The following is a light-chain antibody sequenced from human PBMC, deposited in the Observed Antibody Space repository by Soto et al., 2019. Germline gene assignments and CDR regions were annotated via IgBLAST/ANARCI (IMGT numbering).Light chain of an antibody. CDR2: GAS. CDR3: QQYNNWPPYP. V-gene: IGKV3D-15*01. Sequence: VLTNYKATLSLSPGERATLSCRVSPSVSSSLAWYQQKPGQAPGLLIFGASDRATGIPARFSGSGSETEFTLTLSSLQSEDFAVYYCQQYNNWPPYPFGQG. J-gene: IGKJ2*01. CDR1: PSVSSS.